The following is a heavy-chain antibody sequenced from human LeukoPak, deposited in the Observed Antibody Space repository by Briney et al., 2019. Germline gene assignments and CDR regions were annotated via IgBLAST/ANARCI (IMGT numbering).Heavy chain of an antibody. Sequence: GGSLRLSCAASGFTFSSYSMNWVRQAPGKGLEWVSYISSSSSTIYYADSVKGRFTISRDNAKNSLYLQMNSLRAEDTAVYYCARDRGYGDYRLRVAHDYWGQGTLVTVSS. CDR3: ARDRGYGDYRLRVAHDY. D-gene: IGHD4-17*01. J-gene: IGHJ4*02. CDR1: GFTFSSYS. V-gene: IGHV3-48*04. CDR2: ISSSSSTI.